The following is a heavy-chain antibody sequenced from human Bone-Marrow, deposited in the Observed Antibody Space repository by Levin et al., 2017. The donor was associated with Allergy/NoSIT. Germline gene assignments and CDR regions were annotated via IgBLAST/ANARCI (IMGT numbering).Heavy chain of an antibody. D-gene: IGHD5-18*01. CDR3: ARDRNQYIYASGDAFDL. V-gene: IGHV4-34*01. CDR2: IGHGGNT. J-gene: IGHJ3*01. CDR1: GGSLSGSY. Sequence: SQTLSLPCALNGGSLSGSYWAWIRQSPGKGLEWIGDIGHGGNTNYNPSLKSRVSMSMDTSKKEFSLTLTSVTAADPAVYYCARDRNQYIYASGDAFDLWGQGTLVIVSS.